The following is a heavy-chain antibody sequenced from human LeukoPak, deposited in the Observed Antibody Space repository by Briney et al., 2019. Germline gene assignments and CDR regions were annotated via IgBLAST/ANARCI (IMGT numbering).Heavy chain of an antibody. V-gene: IGHV4-34*01. CDR1: GGSFSGYY. Sequence: PSETLSLTCAVYGGSFSGYYWSWIRQPPGKGLEWIGEINHSGSTNYNPSLKSRVTIPVNTSKNQFSLKLSSVTAADTAVYYCARVGSDDWGQGTLVTVSS. J-gene: IGHJ4*02. CDR3: ARVGSDD. CDR2: INHSGST.